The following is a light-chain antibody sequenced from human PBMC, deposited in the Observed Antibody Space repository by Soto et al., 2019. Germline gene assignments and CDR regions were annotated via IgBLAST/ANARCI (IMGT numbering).Light chain of an antibody. CDR2: AAS. CDR1: QSISSY. V-gene: IGKV1-39*01. J-gene: IGKJ1*01. CDR3: QQSYSNPRT. Sequence: DIPMTQSPSSLSASVGDRVTITCRASQSISSYLNWYQQKPGKAPNLLIYAASSLQSGVPSRFSGGGSGTDFTLTIRSLQPEDFATYYCQQSYSNPRTFGQGTKVETK.